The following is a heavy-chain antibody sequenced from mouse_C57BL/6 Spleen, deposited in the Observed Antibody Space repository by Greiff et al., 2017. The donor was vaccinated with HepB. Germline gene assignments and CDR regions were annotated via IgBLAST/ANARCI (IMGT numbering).Heavy chain of an antibody. CDR2: ISSGGDYI. CDR3: TRDDYDGAWFAY. J-gene: IGHJ3*01. CDR1: GFTFSSYA. V-gene: IGHV5-9-1*02. Sequence: EVKLVESGEGLVKPGGSLKLSCAASGFTFSSYAMSWVRQTPEKRVEWVAYISSGGDYIYYADTVKGRFTISRDNARNTLYLQMSSLKSEDTAMYYCTRDDYDGAWFAYWGQGTLVTVSA. D-gene: IGHD2-4*01.